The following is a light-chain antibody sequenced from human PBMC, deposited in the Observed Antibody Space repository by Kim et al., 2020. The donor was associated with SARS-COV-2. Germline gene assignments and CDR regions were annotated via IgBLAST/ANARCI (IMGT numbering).Light chain of an antibody. CDR2: GEN. CDR3: GSRDSSGTHGV. Sequence: SSELTQDPAVSVALGQTVRITCQGDSLRTYYASWYQQKPGQAPVLVIYGENSRPSGIPDRFSGSSSGNTASLTITGAQAEDEADYYCGSRDSSGTHGVFGGGTKLTVL. V-gene: IGLV3-19*01. CDR1: SLRTYY. J-gene: IGLJ2*01.